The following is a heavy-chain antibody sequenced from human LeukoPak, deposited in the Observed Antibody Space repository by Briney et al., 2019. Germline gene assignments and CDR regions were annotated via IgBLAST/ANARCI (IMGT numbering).Heavy chain of an antibody. CDR2: MNPNSGNT. D-gene: IGHD3-16*02. J-gene: IGHJ6*03. V-gene: IGHV1-8*01. CDR1: GYTFTSYD. Sequence: ASVKVSCKASGYTFTSYDINWVRQATGQGLEWMGWMNPNSGNTGYAQKLQGRVTMTTDTSTSTAYMELRSLRSDDTAVYYCARDLELSYMDVWGKGTTVTISS. CDR3: ARDLELSYMDV.